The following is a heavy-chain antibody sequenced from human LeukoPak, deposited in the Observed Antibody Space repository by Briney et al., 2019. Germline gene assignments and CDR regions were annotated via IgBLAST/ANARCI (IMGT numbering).Heavy chain of an antibody. J-gene: IGHJ6*03. Sequence: TLSLTCTVSGGSISSGSYYWSWIRQPAGKGLERIGRIYTSGSTNYNPSLKSRVTISVDTSKNQFSLKLSSVTAADTAVYYCARDMRYCSSTSCRPYYYYMDVWGKGTTVTVSS. CDR2: IYTSGST. D-gene: IGHD2-2*01. V-gene: IGHV4-61*02. CDR3: ARDMRYCSSTSCRPYYYYMDV. CDR1: GGSISSGSYY.